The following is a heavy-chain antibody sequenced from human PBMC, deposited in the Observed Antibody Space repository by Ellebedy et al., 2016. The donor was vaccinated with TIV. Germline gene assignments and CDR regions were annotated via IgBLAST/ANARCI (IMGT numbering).Heavy chain of an antibody. CDR3: ARWTYYYDSSGYLFDY. D-gene: IGHD3-22*01. CDR2: IWYDGSNK. Sequence: GESLKISCAASGFTFSSYGMHWVRQAPGKGLEWVAVIWYDGSNKYYADSVKGRFTISRDNSKNTLYLQMNSLRAEDTAVYYCARWTYYYDSSGYLFDYWGQGTLVTVSS. V-gene: IGHV3-33*01. CDR1: GFTFSSYG. J-gene: IGHJ4*02.